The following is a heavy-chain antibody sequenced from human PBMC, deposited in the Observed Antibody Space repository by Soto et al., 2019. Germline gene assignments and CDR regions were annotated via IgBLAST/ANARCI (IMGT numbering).Heavy chain of an antibody. Sequence: ASVKVSCKASGGTFSSYAISWVRQAPGQGLEWMGGIIPIFGTANYAQKFQGRVTITADESTSTAYMELSSLRSEDTAVYYCARDYNSGSYSHSRGQGTLVSVSS. CDR1: GGTFSSYA. CDR2: IIPIFGTA. CDR3: ARDYNSGSYSHS. J-gene: IGHJ4*02. V-gene: IGHV1-69*13. D-gene: IGHD1-26*01.